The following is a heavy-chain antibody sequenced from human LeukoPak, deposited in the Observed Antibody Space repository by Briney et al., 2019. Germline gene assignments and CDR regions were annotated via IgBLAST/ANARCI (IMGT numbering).Heavy chain of an antibody. CDR1: GYTFSGFY. CDR3: ASRSVLGEFDP. J-gene: IGHJ5*02. D-gene: IGHD2/OR15-2a*01. CDR2: INPKNGDT. Sequence: ASVKVSCKASGYTFSGFYINWVRQAPGQGLEWMGWINPKNGDTHYAQDFLGRVTMTRDTSISTAYMELSRLTSDDTAVYYCASRSVLGEFDPWGQGTLVTVSS. V-gene: IGHV1-2*02.